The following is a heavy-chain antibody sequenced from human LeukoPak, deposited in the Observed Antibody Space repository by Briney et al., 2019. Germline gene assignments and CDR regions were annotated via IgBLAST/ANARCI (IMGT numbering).Heavy chain of an antibody. V-gene: IGHV3-7*01. CDR2: IKQDGSEK. CDR3: ARRHSGYDHGGYDY. D-gene: IGHD5-12*01. CDR1: GFTFSSYW. J-gene: IGHJ4*02. Sequence: GGSLRLSCAASGFTFSSYWMSWVRQAPGKGLEWVANIKQDGSEKYYVDSVKGRFTISRDNAKNSLYLQMNSLRAEDTAVYYCARRHSGYDHGGYDYWGQGTLVTVSS.